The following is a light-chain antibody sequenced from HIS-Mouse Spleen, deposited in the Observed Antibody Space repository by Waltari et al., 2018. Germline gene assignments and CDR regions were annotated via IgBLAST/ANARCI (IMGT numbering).Light chain of an antibody. J-gene: IGLJ2*01. CDR2: AHN. CDR1: SSNIGNNY. CDR3: GTWDSSLSAVV. Sequence: ELTQPPSVSVSPGQKVTISCSGISSNIGNNYVSWYQQLPGTAPKLRIYAHNKRPSGIPDRFSGSKSGTSATLGITGLQTGDEADYYCGTWDSSLSAVVFGGGTKLTVL. V-gene: IGLV1-51*01.